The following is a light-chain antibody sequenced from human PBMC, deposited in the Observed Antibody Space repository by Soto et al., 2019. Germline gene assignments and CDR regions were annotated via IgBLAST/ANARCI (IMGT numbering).Light chain of an antibody. V-gene: IGKV1-39*01. CDR3: QQSYSTPLT. J-gene: IGKJ4*01. CDR2: AAS. Sequence: DIQMTQSPSSLSESVGDRVTITCRASQSISSYLNWYQKKPGKATKLLIYAASSLQSGDPSRFRGSGSGTDFTLTSSSLQHEDFATYYFQQSYSTPLTFGGGNKVEI. CDR1: QSISSY.